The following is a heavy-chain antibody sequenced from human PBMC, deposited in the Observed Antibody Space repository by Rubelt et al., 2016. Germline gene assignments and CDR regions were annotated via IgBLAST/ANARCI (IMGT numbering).Heavy chain of an antibody. D-gene: IGHD2-2*01. CDR2: INHSGST. CDR3: ARGAGYCSSTSCYLFDY. V-gene: IGHV4-34*01. Sequence: QVQLQQWGAGLLKPSETLSLTCAVYGGSFSGYYWSWIRQPPGKGLEWIGEINHSGSTNYNPSLKSRVTISVDTSKDQFSLKLSSVTVADTAVYYCARGAGYCSSTSCYLFDYWGQGTLVTVSS. CDR1: GGSFSGYY. J-gene: IGHJ4*02.